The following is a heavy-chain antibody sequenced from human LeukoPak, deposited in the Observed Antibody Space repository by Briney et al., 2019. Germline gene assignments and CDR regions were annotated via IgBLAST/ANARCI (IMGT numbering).Heavy chain of an antibody. Sequence: SVKVSCKASGGTFSSYAISWVRQAPGQGLEWMGGIIPIFGTANYAQKFQGRVTITTDESTSTAFMDLSSLRSEGTAVYYCARGKLGYYYYHMDAWGKGTTVTVSS. V-gene: IGHV1-69*05. CDR1: GGTFSSYA. J-gene: IGHJ6*03. CDR3: ARGKLGYYYYHMDA. CDR2: IIPIFGTA. D-gene: IGHD3-3*02.